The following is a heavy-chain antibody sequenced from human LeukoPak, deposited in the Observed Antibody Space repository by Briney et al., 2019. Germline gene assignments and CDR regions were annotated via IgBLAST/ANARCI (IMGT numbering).Heavy chain of an antibody. V-gene: IGHV3-21*01. Sequence: GGSLRLSCAASGFTFSDYTMNWFRQAPGKGLEWVSSISSSSTYIYYADSVKGRFTISRDNAKNSLYLQMNRLRAEDTAVYYCARRRLERRDAFDIWGQGTVVTVSS. CDR1: GFTFSDYT. CDR2: ISSSSTYI. D-gene: IGHD1-1*01. J-gene: IGHJ3*02. CDR3: ARRRLERRDAFDI.